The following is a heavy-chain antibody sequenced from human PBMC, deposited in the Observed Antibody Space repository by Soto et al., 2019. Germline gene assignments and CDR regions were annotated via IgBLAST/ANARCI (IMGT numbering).Heavy chain of an antibody. D-gene: IGHD1-7*01. CDR3: ASRDPGTSVDY. V-gene: IGHV4-4*02. CDR1: GGSFTSNNW. J-gene: IGHJ4*02. CDR2: IYRTGST. Sequence: PSETLSLTCAVSGGSFTSNNWWTWVRQPPGQGLEWIGEIYRTGSTNYNPSLQSRVTISLDKSENRFSLKVTSLTAADTAVYYCASRDPGTSVDYWGQGTLVT.